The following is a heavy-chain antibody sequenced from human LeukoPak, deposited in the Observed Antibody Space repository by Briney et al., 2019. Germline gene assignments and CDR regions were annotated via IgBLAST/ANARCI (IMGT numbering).Heavy chain of an antibody. Sequence: ASVKVSCKASGFTFTSYGISWVRQAPGQGLEWMGWISAYSGNTNFAQKLQGRVTMTTDTSTSTAYMELRSLRSDDTAVYYCARDVVTYYDFWSGVDFWGQGTLVTVSS. D-gene: IGHD3-3*01. CDR3: ARDVVTYYDFWSGVDF. V-gene: IGHV1-18*01. J-gene: IGHJ4*02. CDR2: ISAYSGNT. CDR1: GFTFTSYG.